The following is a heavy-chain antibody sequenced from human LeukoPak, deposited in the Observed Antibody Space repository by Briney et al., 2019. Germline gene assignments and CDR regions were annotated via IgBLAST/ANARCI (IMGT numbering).Heavy chain of an antibody. D-gene: IGHD2-2*01. CDR3: ASRYCSSTSCPYYFDY. CDR1: GYTFTSYG. Sequence: ASVKVSCKASGYTFTSYGISWVRQAPGQGLEWMGWISAYNGNTNYAQKLQGRVTITADETTSTAYMELSSLRSEDTAVYYCASRYCSSTSCPYYFDYWGQGTLVTVSS. V-gene: IGHV1-18*01. CDR2: ISAYNGNT. J-gene: IGHJ4*02.